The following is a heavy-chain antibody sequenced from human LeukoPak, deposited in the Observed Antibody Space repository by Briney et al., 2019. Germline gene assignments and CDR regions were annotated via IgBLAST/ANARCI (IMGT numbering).Heavy chain of an antibody. CDR2: IGSVSDTI. J-gene: IGHJ4*02. CDR3: AKIEHDSGEGGFDY. D-gene: IGHD3-10*01. V-gene: IGHV3-23*01. Sequence: GGSLRLSCAASGFTFNTYAMSWVRQAPGKGLEWVSIIGSVSDTIYYADSVKGRFTISRDNSKNTLYLQMNSLRAGDTAVYYCAKIEHDSGEGGFDYWGQGTLVTVSS. CDR1: GFTFNTYA.